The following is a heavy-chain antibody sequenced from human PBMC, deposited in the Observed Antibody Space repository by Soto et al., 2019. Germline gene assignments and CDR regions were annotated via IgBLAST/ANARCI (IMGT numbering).Heavy chain of an antibody. CDR2: IIPALGTA. J-gene: IGHJ2*01. D-gene: IGHD4-17*01. CDR1: GGTFSSHT. Sequence: QDQLVQSGAEVKKPGSSVKVSCKASGGTFSSHTFSWVRQAPGQGLEWMGRIIPALGTATYAQKFQGRVTITADESATTVYMELNSLRSEDTAVYYSARPDFGDSWYFDLWGRGTLVTVSS. V-gene: IGHV1-69*08. CDR3: ARPDFGDSWYFDL.